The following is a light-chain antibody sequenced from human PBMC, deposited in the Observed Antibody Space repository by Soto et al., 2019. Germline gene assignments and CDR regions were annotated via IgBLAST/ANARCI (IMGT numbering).Light chain of an antibody. CDR1: QNVYNN. V-gene: IGKV3-15*01. CDR2: DAS. CDR3: QQCRNWQLT. Sequence: EIVMTQSPATLSVSPGEGATLSCKASQNVYNNLARYQQRPGQPPRLLIYDASTRATGISARFSGSGYGTEFTLTISGLQSEDFAVYFCQQCRNWQLTFGGGTKVDIK. J-gene: IGKJ4*01.